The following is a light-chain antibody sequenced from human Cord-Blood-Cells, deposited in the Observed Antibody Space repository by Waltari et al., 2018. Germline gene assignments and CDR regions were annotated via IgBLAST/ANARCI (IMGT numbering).Light chain of an antibody. CDR2: GAA. CDR1: QSVSSSY. CDR3: QQYGSSPEFT. Sequence: EIVLTQSPGTLFLSPGERATLSCRASQSVSSSYLACYQQKPGQAPRLLIYGAASRATGIPDRFSGSGYGTDFTLTISRLEPEDFAVYYCQQYGSSPEFTFGPGTKVDIK. V-gene: IGKV3-20*01. J-gene: IGKJ3*01.